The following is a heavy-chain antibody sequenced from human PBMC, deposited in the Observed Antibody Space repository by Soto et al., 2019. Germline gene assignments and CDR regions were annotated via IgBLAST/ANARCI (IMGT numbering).Heavy chain of an antibody. J-gene: IGHJ6*03. Sequence: SETLSLTCAVYGGSFSGYYWSWIRQPPGKGLEWIGEINHSGSTNYNPSLKSRVTISVDTSKNQFSLKLSSVTAADTAVYYFARGYQLPPYYYYYYYMDVWGKGTTVTVSS. CDR2: INHSGST. D-gene: IGHD2-2*01. V-gene: IGHV4-34*01. CDR3: ARGYQLPPYYYYYYYMDV. CDR1: GGSFSGYY.